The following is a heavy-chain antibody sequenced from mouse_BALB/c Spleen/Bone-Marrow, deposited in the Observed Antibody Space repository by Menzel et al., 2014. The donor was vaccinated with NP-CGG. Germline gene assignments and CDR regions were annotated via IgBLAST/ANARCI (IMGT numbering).Heavy chain of an antibody. D-gene: IGHD2-14*01. CDR1: GYTFTDYW. J-gene: IGHJ3*01. CDR2: IDTSDSYT. Sequence: QVQLQQPGAELVMPGASVKMSCKASGYTFTDYWMHWVKQRPGQGLEWIGAIDTSDSYTSYNQKFKGKATLTVDESSSTAHMQLSSLTSEDSAVYYCARSDYRYDPFDYWGQGTLVTVSA. V-gene: IGHV1-69*01. CDR3: ARSDYRYDPFDY.